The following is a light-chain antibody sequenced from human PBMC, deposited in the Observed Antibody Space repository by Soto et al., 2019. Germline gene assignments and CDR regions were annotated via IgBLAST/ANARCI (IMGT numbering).Light chain of an antibody. J-gene: IGKJ1*01. CDR2: GAS. V-gene: IGKV3-15*01. CDR3: LQYNNWWT. CDR1: QSVGSN. Sequence: EIVLTQSPGTLSLSPGERATLSCRASQSVGSNLAWYQQKPGQAPRLLIYGASTRATGTPARFSGSGSGTEFTLTISSLQSEDFAVFYCLQYNNWWTFGQGTKVDI.